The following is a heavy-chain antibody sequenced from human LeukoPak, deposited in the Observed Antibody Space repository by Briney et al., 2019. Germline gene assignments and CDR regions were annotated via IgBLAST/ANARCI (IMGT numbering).Heavy chain of an antibody. CDR2: IYTTGST. J-gene: IGHJ4*02. CDR3: ARDGHYYDSSGYYYFPFDY. CDR1: GGSISRRSYY. V-gene: IGHV4-61*02. D-gene: IGHD3-22*01. Sequence: SQTLCLTCTVSGGSISRRSYYWSWIRQPAGKGLEWIGRIYTTGSTDYNPSLKSRLTMSVDTSKNQFSLKLSSVTAADTAVYYCARDGHYYDSSGYYYFPFDYWGQGTLVTVSS.